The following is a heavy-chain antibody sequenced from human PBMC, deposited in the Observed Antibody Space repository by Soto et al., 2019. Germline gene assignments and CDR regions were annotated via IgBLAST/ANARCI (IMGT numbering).Heavy chain of an antibody. CDR2: ISYDGSNK. CDR3: ARATSGWYKDAFDI. J-gene: IGHJ3*02. D-gene: IGHD6-19*01. Sequence: QVQLVESGGGVVQPGRSLRLSCAASGFTFSSYAMHWVRQAPGKGPEWVAVISYDGSNKYYADSVKGRFTISRDNSKNTLYLQMNSLRPEDTAVYYCARATSGWYKDAFDIWGQGTMVTVSS. V-gene: IGHV3-30-3*01. CDR1: GFTFSSYA.